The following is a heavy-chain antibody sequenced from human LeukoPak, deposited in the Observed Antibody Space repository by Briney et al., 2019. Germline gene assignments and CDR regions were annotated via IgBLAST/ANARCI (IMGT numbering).Heavy chain of an antibody. D-gene: IGHD2-15*01. CDR3: ARGHYYCSGGSCYSYYFDY. CDR2: VNHSGST. Sequence: PSETLSLTCAVYGGSFSGYYWSWIRQPPGKGLEWIREVNHSGSTNYNPSLKSRVTISVDTSKNQFSLKLSSVTAADTAVYYCARGHYYCSGGSCYSYYFDYWGQGTLVTVSS. V-gene: IGHV4-34*01. CDR1: GGSFSGYY. J-gene: IGHJ4*02.